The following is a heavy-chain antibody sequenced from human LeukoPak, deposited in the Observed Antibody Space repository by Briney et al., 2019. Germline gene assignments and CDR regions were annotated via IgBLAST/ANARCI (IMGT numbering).Heavy chain of an antibody. V-gene: IGHV4-61*01. Sequence: SETLSLTCTVSGYSITSGYYWGWIRQPPGKGLEWIGYIYDSGSTNYNPSLKSRVTISVDTSKNQFSLKLSSVTAADTAVYYCARGLYTSDYWGQGTLVTVSS. CDR1: GYSITSGYY. J-gene: IGHJ4*02. CDR2: IYDSGST. D-gene: IGHD2-2*02. CDR3: ARGLYTSDY.